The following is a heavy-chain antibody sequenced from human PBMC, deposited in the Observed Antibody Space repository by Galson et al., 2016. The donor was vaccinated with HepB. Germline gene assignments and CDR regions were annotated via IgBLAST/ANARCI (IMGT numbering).Heavy chain of an antibody. D-gene: IGHD3-22*01. CDR3: SKDRPGYDSGCYPVFDY. J-gene: IGHJ4*01. Sequence: SLRLSCAASGFRFDDHAMHWVRQAPGKGLEWVSGISWNSGRIGYGDSVKGRFTISRDDAQNSLFLQMNSLRTDDTALYYCSKDRPGYDSGCYPVFDYWGQGTLVTGSS. CDR2: ISWNSGRI. CDR1: GFRFDDHA. V-gene: IGHV3-9*01.